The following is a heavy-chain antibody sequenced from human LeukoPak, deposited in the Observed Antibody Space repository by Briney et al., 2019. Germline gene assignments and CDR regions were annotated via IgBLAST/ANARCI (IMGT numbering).Heavy chain of an antibody. CDR1: GYTFTGYY. V-gene: IGHV1-2*06. D-gene: IGHD3-22*01. Sequence: ASVKVSCKASGYTFTGYYMHWVRQAPGQGLEWMGRINPNSGGTNYAQKFQGRVTVTRDTSISTAYMELSRLRSDDTAVYYCARDYYDSSGYPKHFDYWGQGTLVTVSS. CDR2: INPNSGGT. J-gene: IGHJ4*02. CDR3: ARDYYDSSGYPKHFDY.